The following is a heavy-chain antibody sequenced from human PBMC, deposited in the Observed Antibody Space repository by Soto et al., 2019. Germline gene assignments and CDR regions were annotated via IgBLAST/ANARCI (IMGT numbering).Heavy chain of an antibody. Sequence: ASVKVSCKASGYTFTSYGISWVRQAPGQGLEWMGWISAYNGNTNYAQKLQGRVTMTTDTSTSTAYMELRSLRSDDTAVYYCASKTQYFSGGSCYSYYYYGMDVRGQGTTVTVSS. D-gene: IGHD2-15*01. CDR2: ISAYNGNT. CDR3: ASKTQYFSGGSCYSYYYYGMDV. CDR1: GYTFTSYG. J-gene: IGHJ6*02. V-gene: IGHV1-18*01.